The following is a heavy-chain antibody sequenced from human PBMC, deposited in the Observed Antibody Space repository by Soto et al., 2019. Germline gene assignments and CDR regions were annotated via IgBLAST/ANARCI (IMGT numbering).Heavy chain of an antibody. CDR3: ARGGEARGTYRYYGMDV. J-gene: IGHJ6*02. Sequence: PSETLSLTCTVSGYSISSFSWSWIRQPPGKGLEWIGCISDTENFNYNPSLKNRVTISVDTSKTELSLRLRSVTAADTAVYYCARGGEARGTYRYYGMDVWGQGTTVTVS. V-gene: IGHV4-59*01. D-gene: IGHD3-16*02. CDR2: ISDTENF. CDR1: GYSISSFS.